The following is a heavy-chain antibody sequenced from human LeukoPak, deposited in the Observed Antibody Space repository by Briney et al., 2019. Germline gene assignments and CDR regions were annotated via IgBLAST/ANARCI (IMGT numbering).Heavy chain of an antibody. CDR3: ASNHYDFWSGYYWFDP. V-gene: IGHV4-59*01. D-gene: IGHD3-3*01. J-gene: IGHJ5*02. Sequence: SETLSLTCTVSGGSISSYYWSWIRQPPGKGLEWIGYIYYSGSTNYNPSLKSRVTISVDTSKNQFSLKLSSVTAADTAVYYCASNHYDFWSGYYWFDPWGQGTLVTVSS. CDR1: GGSISSYY. CDR2: IYYSGST.